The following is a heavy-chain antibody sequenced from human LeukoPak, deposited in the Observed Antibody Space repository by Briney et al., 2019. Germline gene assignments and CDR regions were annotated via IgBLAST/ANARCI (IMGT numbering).Heavy chain of an antibody. D-gene: IGHD4-17*01. CDR3: AKDDSTVTTYGPYYYYGMDV. CDR2: NCGSGGST. J-gene: IGHJ6*02. CDR1: GFTFSSYA. V-gene: IGHV3-23*01. Sequence: GGSLRLSCAASGFTFSSYAMSWVRQAPGKGLGWVSANCGSGGSTYYADSVKGRFTISRDNSKNTLYLQMNSLRAEDTAVYYCAKDDSTVTTYGPYYYYGMDVWGQGTTVTVSS.